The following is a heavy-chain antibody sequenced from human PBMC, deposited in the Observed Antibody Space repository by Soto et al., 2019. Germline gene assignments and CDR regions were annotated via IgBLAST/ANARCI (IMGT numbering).Heavy chain of an antibody. CDR3: ARFLVVPAARGGDYYYYYYGMDV. CDR2: IDPSDSYT. D-gene: IGHD2-2*01. J-gene: IGHJ6*02. V-gene: IGHV5-10-1*01. CDR1: GYSFTSYW. Sequence: GESLKISCKGSGYSFTSYWISWVRQMPGKGLEWLGRIDPSDSYTNYSPSFQGHVTISADKSISTAYLQWSSLKASDTAMYYCARFLVVPAARGGDYYYYYYGMDVWGQGTTVTVS.